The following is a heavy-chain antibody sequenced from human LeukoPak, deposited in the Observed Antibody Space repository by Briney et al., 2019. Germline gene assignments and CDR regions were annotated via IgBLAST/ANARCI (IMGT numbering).Heavy chain of an antibody. CDR1: GFTFNDYW. J-gene: IGHJ4*02. V-gene: IGHV3-74*03. CDR2: IKTDGSAM. Sequence: GGSLRLSCVGSGFTFNDYWIHWVRQAPGKGLVWVSAIKTDGSAMQYADSVKGRFAISRDNAKNTVYLQMNSLRDEDTAVYYCVRDRTVSTILDYWGQGTLVTVSS. CDR3: VRDRTVSTILDY. D-gene: IGHD5/OR15-5a*01.